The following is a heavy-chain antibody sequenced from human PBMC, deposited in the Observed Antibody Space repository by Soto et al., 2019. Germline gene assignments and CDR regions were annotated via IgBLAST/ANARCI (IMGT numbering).Heavy chain of an antibody. J-gene: IGHJ4*02. Sequence: GGFLRLSCAASGFIFSTHAMSWVRQAPGKGLEWVSGISGSGDSTYYADSMKGRFTISRDNSKNTLYLQMNSLRAEDTAVYYCAKGLTAGFVSWGQGTLVTVSS. D-gene: IGHD6-13*01. CDR2: ISGSGDST. CDR3: AKGLTAGFVS. V-gene: IGHV3-23*01. CDR1: GFIFSTHA.